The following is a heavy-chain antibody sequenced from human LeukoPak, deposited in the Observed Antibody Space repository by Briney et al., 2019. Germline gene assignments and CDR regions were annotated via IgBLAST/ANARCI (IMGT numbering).Heavy chain of an antibody. Sequence: ASVKVSCKASGYTFTSYGISWVRQAPGQGLEWMGWISAYNGNTNYAQKLQGRVTMTTGTSTSTAYMELRSLRSDDTAVYYCARDPPPTYYYDSSGYDYWGQGTLVTVSS. J-gene: IGHJ4*02. D-gene: IGHD3-22*01. V-gene: IGHV1-18*01. CDR3: ARDPPPTYYYDSSGYDY. CDR2: ISAYNGNT. CDR1: GYTFTSYG.